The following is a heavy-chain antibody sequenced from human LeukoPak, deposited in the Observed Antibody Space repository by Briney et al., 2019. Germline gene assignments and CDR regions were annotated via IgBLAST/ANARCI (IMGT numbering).Heavy chain of an antibody. Sequence: GGSLRLSCAASGFTVSSYYMAWVRQAPGKGLEWVSVIYSGGSTYYADSVKGRFSISRDNSKNTLYLQMNSLRADDTAVYYCARDSEGDGYNFDTWGRGTLVTVSS. CDR2: IYSGGST. D-gene: IGHD5-24*01. J-gene: IGHJ5*02. CDR1: GFTVSSYY. CDR3: ARDSEGDGYNFDT. V-gene: IGHV3-53*01.